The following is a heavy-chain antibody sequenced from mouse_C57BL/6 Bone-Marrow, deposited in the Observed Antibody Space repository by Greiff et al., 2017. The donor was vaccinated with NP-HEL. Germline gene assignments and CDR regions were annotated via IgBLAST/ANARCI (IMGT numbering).Heavy chain of an antibody. D-gene: IGHD2-12*01. CDR2: ISDGGSYT. CDR1: GFTFSSYA. Sequence: EVNVVESGGGLVKPGGSLKLSCAASGFTFSSYAMSWVRQTPEKRLEWVATISDGGSYTYYPDNVKGRFTISRDNAKNNLYLQMSHLKSEDTAMYYCARDSEYYTFAYWGQGTLVTVSA. CDR3: ARDSEYYTFAY. J-gene: IGHJ3*01. V-gene: IGHV5-4*01.